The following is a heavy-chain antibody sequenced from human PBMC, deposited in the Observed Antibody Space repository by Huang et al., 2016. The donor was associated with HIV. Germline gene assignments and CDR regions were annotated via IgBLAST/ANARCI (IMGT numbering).Heavy chain of an antibody. J-gene: IGHJ2*01. CDR1: GYTFSNYD. Sequence: QVQLVQSGAEVKKPGASVRVSCKASGYTFSNYDINWLRQASGQGLEWMGWRNPKKGNTGSAQKFQGRVTMTRDTSMITAYMELSSLRSDDTALYYCARDASIDGGAHFDLWGRGTLITVSS. CDR3: ARDASIDGGAHFDL. V-gene: IGHV1-8*01. CDR2: RNPKKGNT. D-gene: IGHD3-16*01.